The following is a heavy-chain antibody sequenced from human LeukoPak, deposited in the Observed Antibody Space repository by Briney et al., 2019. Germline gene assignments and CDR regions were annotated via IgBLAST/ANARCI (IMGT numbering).Heavy chain of an antibody. J-gene: IGHJ3*02. CDR1: GYTFTSYD. D-gene: IGHD2-21*02. CDR2: MNPNSGNT. CDR3: ARLGAYCGGDCYSNAFDI. V-gene: IGHV1-8*01. Sequence: ASVKVSCKASGYTFTSYDINWVRQATGQGLEWMGWMNPNSGNTGYAQKFQGRVTMTRNTSISTAYMELSSLRSEDTAVYYCARLGAYCGGDCYSNAFDIWGQGTMVTVSS.